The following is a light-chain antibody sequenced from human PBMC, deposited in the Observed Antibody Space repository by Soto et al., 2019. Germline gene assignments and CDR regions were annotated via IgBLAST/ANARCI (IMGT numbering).Light chain of an antibody. J-gene: IGKJ1*01. CDR2: AAS. Sequence: EIVMTQSPATLSVSPGERATLSCKASQIFSSTLAWFQQKPGQAPRLPIYAASIRAAGIPARFSGSGSGTEFTLTISSLQSEDFALYYCQQYYNWPWTFGQGTKVDIK. V-gene: IGKV3-15*01. CDR3: QQYYNWPWT. CDR1: QIFSST.